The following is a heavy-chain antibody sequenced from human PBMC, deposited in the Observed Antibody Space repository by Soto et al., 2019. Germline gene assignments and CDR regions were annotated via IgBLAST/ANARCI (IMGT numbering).Heavy chain of an antibody. CDR3: ARARYEYSSLGGFDY. J-gene: IGHJ4*02. CDR2: IIPIFGTA. Sequence: QVQLVQSGAEVKKPGSSVKVSCKASGGTFSSYAISWLRQAPGQGLEWMGGIIPIFGTANYAQTFQGRVTITADESTSTDYMELSSLRSEDTAVYYCARARYEYSSLGGFDYWGQGTLVTVSS. V-gene: IGHV1-69*01. CDR1: GGTFSSYA. D-gene: IGHD6-6*01.